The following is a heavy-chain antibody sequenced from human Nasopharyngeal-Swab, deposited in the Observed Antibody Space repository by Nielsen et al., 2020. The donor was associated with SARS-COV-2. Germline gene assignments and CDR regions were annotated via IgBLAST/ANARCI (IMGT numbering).Heavy chain of an antibody. V-gene: IGHV3-21*01. CDR3: ARGYCSGGSCPLDH. J-gene: IGHJ4*02. CDR2: ISSSSSYI. CDR1: GFTFNSYG. Sequence: GEPLKISCAASGFTFNSYGMNWVRQAPGKGLELVSSISSSSSYIYYADSVKGRLTISRDNAKNSLYLQMNSLRVEDTAIYYCARGYCSGGSCPLDHWGQGTLVTVSS. D-gene: IGHD2-15*01.